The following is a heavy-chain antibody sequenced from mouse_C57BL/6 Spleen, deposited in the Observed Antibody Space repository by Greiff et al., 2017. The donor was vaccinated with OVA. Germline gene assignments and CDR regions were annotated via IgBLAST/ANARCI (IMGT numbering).Heavy chain of an antibody. V-gene: IGHV1-82*01. CDR3: ARGGHDYDEGLHYYAMDY. Sequence: QVHVKQSGPELVKPGASVKISCKASGYAFSSSWMNWVKQRPGKGLEWIGRIYPGDGDTNYNGKFKGKATLTADKSSSTAYMQLSSLTSEDSAVYFCARGGHDYDEGLHYYAMDYWGQGTSVTVSS. D-gene: IGHD2-4*01. CDR2: IYPGDGDT. J-gene: IGHJ4*01. CDR1: GYAFSSSW.